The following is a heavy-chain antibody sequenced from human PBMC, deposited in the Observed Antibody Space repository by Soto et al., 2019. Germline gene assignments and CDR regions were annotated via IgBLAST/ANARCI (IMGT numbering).Heavy chain of an antibody. CDR1: GGTFSSYA. CDR3: ARDFTYYDYVWGSYPLDY. D-gene: IGHD3-16*02. V-gene: IGHV1-69*01. J-gene: IGHJ4*02. CDR2: IIPIFGTA. Sequence: QVQLVQSGAEVKKPGSSVKVSCKASGGTFSSYAISWVRQAPGQGLEWMGGIIPIFGTANYAQKFQGRVTITADESTSTDYMELSSLRSEDTAVYYCARDFTYYDYVWGSYPLDYWGQGTLVTVSS.